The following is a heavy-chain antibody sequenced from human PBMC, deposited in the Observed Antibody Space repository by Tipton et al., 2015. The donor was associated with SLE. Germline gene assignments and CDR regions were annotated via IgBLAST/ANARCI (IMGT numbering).Heavy chain of an antibody. CDR2: IYYSGST. Sequence: TLSLTCTVSGGSISSYYWSWIRQPPGKGLEWIGYIYYSGSTNYNPSLKSRVTISVDTSKNQFSLKLSSVTAADTAVYYCARAIFGVVGFGYWGQGTLITVSS. D-gene: IGHD3-3*01. J-gene: IGHJ4*02. CDR3: ARAIFGVVGFGY. CDR1: GGSISSYY. V-gene: IGHV4-59*12.